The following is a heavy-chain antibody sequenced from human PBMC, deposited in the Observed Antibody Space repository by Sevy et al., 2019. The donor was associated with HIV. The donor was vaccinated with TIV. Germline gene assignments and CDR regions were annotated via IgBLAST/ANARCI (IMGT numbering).Heavy chain of an antibody. CDR2: IRQDGSGQ. V-gene: IGHV3-7*01. CDR3: AREPSYYLDT. D-gene: IGHD2-2*01. J-gene: IGHJ4*02. CDR1: GFTFSRNW. Sequence: GGSLRLSCAASGFTFSRNWMSWVRQAPGRGLEWVANIRQDGSGQFYADSVKGRFTISRDNAKNSPYLQMSSLRAEDTAVYYCAREPSYYLDTWRQGTQVTVSS.